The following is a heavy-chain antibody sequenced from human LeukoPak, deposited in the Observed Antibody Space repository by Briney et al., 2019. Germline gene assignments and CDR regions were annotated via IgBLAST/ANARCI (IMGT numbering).Heavy chain of an antibody. V-gene: IGHV1-2*02. CDR1: GYSFTDHY. D-gene: IGHD7-27*01. CDR2: INPNSGGT. J-gene: IGHJ2*01. CDR3: ALHWGSGWYFDL. Sequence: ASVKVSCKASGYSFTDHYTHWVRQAPGQGLDWMGWINPNSGGTNYAQKFQGRVTMTRDTSISTAYMELSRLTSDDTAIYYCALHWGSGWYFDLWGRGTLVTVSS.